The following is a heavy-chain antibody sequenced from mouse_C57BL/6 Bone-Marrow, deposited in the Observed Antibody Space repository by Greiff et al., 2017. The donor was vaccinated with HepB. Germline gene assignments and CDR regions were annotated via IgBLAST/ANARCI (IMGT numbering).Heavy chain of an antibody. V-gene: IGHV1-52*01. CDR3: ARYDGYYGGFAY. J-gene: IGHJ3*01. Sequence: QVQLKQPGAELVKPGASVKLSCKASGYTFTSYWMHWVKQRPGQGLEWIGNIDPSDSETHYNQKFKDKATLTVDKSSSTAYMQLSSLTSEDSAVYYCARYDGYYGGFAYWGQGTLVTVSA. D-gene: IGHD2-3*01. CDR2: IDPSDSET. CDR1: GYTFTSYW.